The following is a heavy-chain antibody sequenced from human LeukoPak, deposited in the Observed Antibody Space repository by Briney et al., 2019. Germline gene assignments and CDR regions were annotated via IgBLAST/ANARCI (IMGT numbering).Heavy chain of an antibody. V-gene: IGHV3-30*03. CDR1: GFNFNNAW. J-gene: IGHJ4*02. CDR2: ISYDGSNK. D-gene: IGHD3-10*01. CDR3: ARVRGVIESGPGRY. Sequence: GGSLRLSCTTSGFNFNNAWMNWVRQAPGKGLEWVAVISYDGSNKYYADSVKGRFTISRDNSENTLYLQMNSLRAEDTAVYYCARVRGVIESGPGRYWGQGTLVTVSS.